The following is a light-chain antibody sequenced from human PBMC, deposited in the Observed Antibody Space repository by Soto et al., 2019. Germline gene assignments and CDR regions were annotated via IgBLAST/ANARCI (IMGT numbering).Light chain of an antibody. CDR2: GVS. CDR1: SSDIGRYNY. J-gene: IGLJ1*01. Sequence: QSVLTQPASVSGSPGQSITISCTGTSSDIGRYNYVSWYQHHPGKAPQVMIYGVSNRPSGVSYRFSGSKSGNTASLTISGLQAEDEAEYYCSLGTTTSWVFGTGTKVT. V-gene: IGLV2-14*01. CDR3: SLGTTTSWV.